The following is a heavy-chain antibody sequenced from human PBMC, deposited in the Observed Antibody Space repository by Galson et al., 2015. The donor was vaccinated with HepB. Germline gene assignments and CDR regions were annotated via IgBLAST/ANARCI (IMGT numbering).Heavy chain of an antibody. CDR2: ISYDGSNK. CDR1: GFTFSSYA. V-gene: IGHV3-30*04. D-gene: IGHD2-21*01. J-gene: IGHJ3*02. Sequence: SLRLSCAASGFTFSSYAMHWVRQAPGKGLEWVAVISYDGSNKYYADSVKGRFTISRDNSKNTLYLQMNSLRAEDTAVYYCARVIVAPKAFDIWGQGTMVTVSS. CDR3: ARVIVAPKAFDI.